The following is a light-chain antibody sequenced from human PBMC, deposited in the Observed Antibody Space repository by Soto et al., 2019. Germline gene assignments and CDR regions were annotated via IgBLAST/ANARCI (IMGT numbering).Light chain of an antibody. CDR2: GAS. V-gene: IGKV1-6*01. Sequence: AIQMTQSPSSLSASVGDRVTISCLASQGIGNALGWYQQKPGKPPKFLIYGASNLQSGVPPRFSGSGSGTDFTLAISSLKTEDSATYDGLQDINYPWTFGQGTKVDIK. CDR3: LQDINYPWT. J-gene: IGKJ1*01. CDR1: QGIGNA.